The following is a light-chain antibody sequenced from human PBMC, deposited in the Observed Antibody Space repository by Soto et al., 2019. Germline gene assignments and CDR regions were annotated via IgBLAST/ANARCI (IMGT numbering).Light chain of an antibody. CDR1: QGIRTD. Sequence: AVQLTQSPSSLSASVGDKVTITCRASQGIRTDLGWYQQSPGKAPKVLIVGASTLQSGVPSRFRGSGSGTDFTLTISSLQPEDSETYYCLQDFSYPRTLGQGTKVDIK. CDR3: LQDFSYPRT. CDR2: GAS. J-gene: IGKJ1*01. V-gene: IGKV1-6*01.